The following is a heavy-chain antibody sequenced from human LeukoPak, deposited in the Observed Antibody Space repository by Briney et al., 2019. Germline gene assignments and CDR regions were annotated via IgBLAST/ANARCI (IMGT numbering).Heavy chain of an antibody. V-gene: IGHV4-4*07. J-gene: IGHJ3*02. Sequence: SETLSLTCTVSGGSISSYYWSWIRQPAGKGLEWIGRIYTSRSTNYNPSLKSRVTMSVDTSKNQFSLKLSSVTAADTAVYYCARDPGLRGWELQGVDAFDIWGQGTMVTVSS. CDR1: GGSISSYY. CDR2: IYTSRST. CDR3: ARDPGLRGWELQGVDAFDI. D-gene: IGHD1-26*01.